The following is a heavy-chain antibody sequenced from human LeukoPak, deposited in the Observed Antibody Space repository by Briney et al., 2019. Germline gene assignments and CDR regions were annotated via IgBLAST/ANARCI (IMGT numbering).Heavy chain of an antibody. CDR2: IFSSGST. CDR1: GDSISSYY. D-gene: IGHD4-23*01. Sequence: SETLSLTCTVSGDSISSYYWNWIRQPAGKGLEWIGRIFSSGSTSYNPSLKSRVTMSIDTSKNQFYLRLSSMTAADTAMYYCARMAEADYAGASDRFDPWGQGTLVTVSS. V-gene: IGHV4-4*07. J-gene: IGHJ5*02. CDR3: ARMAEADYAGASDRFDP.